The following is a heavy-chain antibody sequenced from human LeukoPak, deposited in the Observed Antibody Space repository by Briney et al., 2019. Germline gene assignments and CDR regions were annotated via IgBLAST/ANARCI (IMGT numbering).Heavy chain of an antibody. V-gene: IGHV3-21*01. CDR1: GFTFSSNS. Sequence: GGSLRLSCAASGFTFSSNSMNWVRQAPGKGLEWGSSISSSSSYIYYADSVKGRFTISRDNAKNSLYMKMNSLRAEDTAVYYCARGGSTTVTTREHDYWGRGTLVTVSS. D-gene: IGHD4-17*01. CDR3: ARGGSTTVTTREHDY. CDR2: ISSSSSYI. J-gene: IGHJ4*02.